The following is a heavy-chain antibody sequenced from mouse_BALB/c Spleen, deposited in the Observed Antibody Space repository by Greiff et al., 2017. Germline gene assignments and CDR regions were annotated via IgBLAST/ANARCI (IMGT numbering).Heavy chain of an antibody. V-gene: IGHV1S29*02. D-gene: IGHD1-1*01. CDR3: SYGYAMDY. CDR1: GYTFTDYN. Sequence: EVQLQQSGPELVKPGASVKISCKASGYTFTDYNMHWVKQSHGKSLEWIGYIYPYNGGTGYNQKFKSKATLTVDNSSSTAYMELRSLTSEDSAVYYCSYGYAMDYWDQGTSVTVSS. CDR2: IYPYNGGT. J-gene: IGHJ4*01.